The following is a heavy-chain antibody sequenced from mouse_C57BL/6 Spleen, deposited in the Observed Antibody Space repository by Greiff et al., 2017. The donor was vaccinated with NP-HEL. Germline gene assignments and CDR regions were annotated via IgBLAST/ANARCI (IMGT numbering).Heavy chain of an antibody. Sequence: VQLQQSGPELVKPGASVKISCKASGYTFTDYYMNWVKQSHGKSLEWIGDINPNNGGTSYNQKFKGKATLTVDKSSSTAYMELRSLTSEDSAVYYCARGDSSGYSDYWGQGTTLTVSS. D-gene: IGHD3-2*02. J-gene: IGHJ2*01. CDR3: ARGDSSGYSDY. V-gene: IGHV1-26*01. CDR2: INPNNGGT. CDR1: GYTFTDYY.